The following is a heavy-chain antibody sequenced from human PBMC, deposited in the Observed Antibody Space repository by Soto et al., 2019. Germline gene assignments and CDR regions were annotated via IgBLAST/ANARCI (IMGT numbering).Heavy chain of an antibody. CDR2: ILPILDVS. D-gene: IGHD1-26*01. J-gene: IGHJ1*01. CDR3: TRDVRELSLQ. CDR1: GATFGTFS. V-gene: IGHV1-69*08. Sequence: QVQLVQSGADMKKPGSSVKVSCKASGATFGTFSVSWVRQAPGQGLEWMGRILPILDVSKYTQKFQGRVRFTADKSTNTVFMELTNPRFNYAAVYFCTRDVRELSLQWGQGTRVTVSS.